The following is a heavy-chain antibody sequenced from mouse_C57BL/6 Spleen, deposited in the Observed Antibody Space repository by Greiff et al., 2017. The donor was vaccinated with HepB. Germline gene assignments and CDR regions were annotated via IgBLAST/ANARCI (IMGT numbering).Heavy chain of an antibody. D-gene: IGHD1-1*01. CDR3: ARRGYYGSSYDWFAY. V-gene: IGHV3-6*01. Sequence: EVQVVESGPGLVKPSQSLSLTCSVTGYSITSGYYWNWIRQFPGNKLEWMGYISYDGSNNYNPSLKNRISITRDTSKNQFFLKLNSVTTEDTATYYCARRGYYGSSYDWFAYWGQGTLVTVSA. CDR2: ISYDGSN. CDR1: GYSITSGYY. J-gene: IGHJ3*01.